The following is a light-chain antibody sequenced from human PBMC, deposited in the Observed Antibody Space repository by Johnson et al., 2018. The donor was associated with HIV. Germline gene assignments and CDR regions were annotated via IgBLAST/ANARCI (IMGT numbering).Light chain of an antibody. CDR1: SSNIESNT. CDR2: SHN. Sequence: QSMLTQPPSASGPPGQRVTISCSGSSSNIESNTVNWYQQLPGTAPKLLMYSHNQRPSGVPDRFSGSKSGTSASLAISRLQSEDEADYYCAAWDDSLNVHVFGTGTKVTVL. CDR3: AAWDDSLNVHV. J-gene: IGLJ1*01. V-gene: IGLV1-44*01.